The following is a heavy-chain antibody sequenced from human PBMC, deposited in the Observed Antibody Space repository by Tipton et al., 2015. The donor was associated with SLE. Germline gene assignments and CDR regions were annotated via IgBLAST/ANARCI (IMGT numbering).Heavy chain of an antibody. CDR1: GGSISSYY. CDR3: ARGTNWGSLGHYFDY. J-gene: IGHJ4*02. Sequence: TLSLTCTVSGGSISSYYWSWIRQPPGKGLEWIGYIYYSGSTNYNPSLKSRVTISVDTSKNQFSLKLSSVTAADTAVYYCARGTNWGSLGHYFDYWGQGVLVTVSS. CDR2: IYYSGST. D-gene: IGHD7-27*01. V-gene: IGHV4-59*01.